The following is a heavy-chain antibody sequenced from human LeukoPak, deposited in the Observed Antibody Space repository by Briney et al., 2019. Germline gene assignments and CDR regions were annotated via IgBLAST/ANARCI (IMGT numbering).Heavy chain of an antibody. CDR2: DTSSTTST. CDR3: SKAPLGACAGAVCYYLDV. Sequence: GGSLRLSCTASEFSISHYAMSWVRQAPGKGLEWVSADTSSTTSTYYASSVRGRFTISRDNSMNTLYLQMNRLRADHTAVYYCSKAPLGACAGAVCYYLDVWGKGTTVIVSS. D-gene: IGHD2-8*02. V-gene: IGHV3-23*01. CDR1: EFSISHYA. J-gene: IGHJ6*03.